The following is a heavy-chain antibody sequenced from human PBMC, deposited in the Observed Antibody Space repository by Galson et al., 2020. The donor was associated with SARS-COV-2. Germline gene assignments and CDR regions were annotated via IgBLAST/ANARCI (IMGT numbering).Heavy chain of an antibody. CDR1: GFTFSSYA. J-gene: IGHJ4*02. CDR2: ISGSGGST. Sequence: GGSLRLSCAASGFTFSSYAMSWVRQAPGKGLEWVSAISGSGGSTYYADSVKGRFTISRDNSKNTLYLQMNSLRAEDTAVYYCAKDTRRHIVVVTSPPNRGNWGQGTLVTVSS. CDR3: AKDTRRHIVVVTSPPNRGN. D-gene: IGHD2-21*02. V-gene: IGHV3-23*01.